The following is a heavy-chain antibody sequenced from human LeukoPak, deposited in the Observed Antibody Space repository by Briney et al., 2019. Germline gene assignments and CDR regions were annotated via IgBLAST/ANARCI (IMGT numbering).Heavy chain of an antibody. CDR2: VYYTGIT. J-gene: IGHJ4*02. Sequence: SETLSLTCTVSGGSISNRSYHWGWVRQPPGKGLEWIGSVYYTGITYYNPSLKSRLTISVDTSKDQFSLQLTSMTAADTAVYFCTRLKDGVPSDYWGQGTLVTVSS. CDR3: TRLKDGVPSDY. CDR1: GGSISNRSYH. D-gene: IGHD4-17*01. V-gene: IGHV4-39*01.